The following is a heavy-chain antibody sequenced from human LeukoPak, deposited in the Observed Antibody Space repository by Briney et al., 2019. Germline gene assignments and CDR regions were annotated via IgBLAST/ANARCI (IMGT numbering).Heavy chain of an antibody. CDR1: GFTFSSYW. J-gene: IGHJ1*01. Sequence: PGGSLRLSRAASGFTFSSYWMHWVRQAPGKGLVWVSRIKSDGKTNYADSVKGRFTISRDNAKNTVSLQMSSLRAEDTGVYYCARAPSEIGGYYPEYFRHWGQGTLVTVSS. CDR2: IKSDGKT. CDR3: ARAPSEIGGYYPEYFRH. V-gene: IGHV3-74*01. D-gene: IGHD3-22*01.